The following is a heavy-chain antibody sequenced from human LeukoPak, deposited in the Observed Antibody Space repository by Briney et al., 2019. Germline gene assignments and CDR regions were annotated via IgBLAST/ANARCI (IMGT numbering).Heavy chain of an antibody. CDR2: IYYSGST. V-gene: IGHV4-39*07. D-gene: IGHD2-15*01. CDR3: ARDSYGSVVVVAATPSYFDY. J-gene: IGHJ4*02. CDR1: GGSISSSSYY. Sequence: SETLSLTCTVSGGSISSSSYYWGWIRQPPGKGLEWIGSIYYSGSTYYNPSLKSRVTISVDTSKNQFSLKLSSVTAADTAVYYCARDSYGSVVVVAATPSYFDYWGQGTLVTVSS.